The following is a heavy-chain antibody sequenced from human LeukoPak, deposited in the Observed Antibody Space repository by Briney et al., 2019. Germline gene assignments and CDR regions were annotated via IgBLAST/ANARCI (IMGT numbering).Heavy chain of an antibody. CDR1: GYTFTNYY. D-gene: IGHD3-22*01. CDR2: INPSGGST. V-gene: IGHV1-46*01. CDR3: ARVREVNYYDSSGYYPGAFDY. J-gene: IGHJ4*02. Sequence: APVKVSCKASGYTFTNYYIHWVRQAPGQGLEWMGIINPSGGSTSYAQKFQGRVTMTRDTSTSTVYMELSSLRSEDTAVYYCARVREVNYYDSSGYYPGAFDYWGQGTLVTVSS.